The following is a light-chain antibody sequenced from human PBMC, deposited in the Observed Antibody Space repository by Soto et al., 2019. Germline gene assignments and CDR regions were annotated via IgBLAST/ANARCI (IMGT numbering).Light chain of an antibody. J-gene: IGKJ1*01. Sequence: ETVLTQSPGTLSLSPGERATLSCRASQSVSSYLAWYQQKPGQAPRLLIYGASSRATGIPDRFSGSGSGTDFTLSISRLEPEDFAVYYCGQFVSSPPRTFGQGTKVEIK. CDR3: GQFVSSPPRT. CDR1: QSVSSY. CDR2: GAS. V-gene: IGKV3-20*01.